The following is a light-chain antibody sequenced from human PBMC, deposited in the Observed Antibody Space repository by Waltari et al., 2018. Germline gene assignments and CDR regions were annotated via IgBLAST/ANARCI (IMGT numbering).Light chain of an antibody. CDR3: SSSAGSKNLV. Sequence: QSALTQPPSASGSPGQSVTISCTGSSSDVGGYNYVSWYQQHPGKAPKHMIYEVHKRPSGVPDRFAGSRSGNTASLTVSGLQAEDEADYYCSSSAGSKNLVFGGGTKLTVL. CDR1: SSDVGGYNY. J-gene: IGLJ2*01. CDR2: EVH. V-gene: IGLV2-8*01.